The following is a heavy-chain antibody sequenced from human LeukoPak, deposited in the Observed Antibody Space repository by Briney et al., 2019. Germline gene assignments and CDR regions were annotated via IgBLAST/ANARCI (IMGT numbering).Heavy chain of an antibody. CDR2: TYYRSKWYN. CDR1: GDSVSSNSAA. CDR3: TRGWNSFDY. Sequence: SQTLSLTCAISGDSVSSNSAAWDWIRQSPSRGLEWVGRTYYRSKWYNDYALSVRGRITINPDTSKNQFSLQLNSMTPEDTAVYYCTRGWNSFDYWGQGTLVTVSA. D-gene: IGHD1-1*01. V-gene: IGHV6-1*01. J-gene: IGHJ4*03.